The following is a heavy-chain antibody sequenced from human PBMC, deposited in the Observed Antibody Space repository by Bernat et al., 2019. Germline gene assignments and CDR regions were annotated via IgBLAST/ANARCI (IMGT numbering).Heavy chain of an antibody. V-gene: IGHV3-23*01. Sequence: EVQLLESGGGLVQPGGSLRLSCAASGFTFSSYAMSWVRQAPGKGLEWVAAISGSGGSTYYADSVKGRFTISRDNSKNTLNLQMNSLRAEDTAVYYFAKDEGSPGYCSSTRCYRPGTDWYFDLWGRGTLVTVSS. J-gene: IGHJ2*01. D-gene: IGHD2-2*01. CDR3: AKDEGSPGYCSSTRCYRPGTDWYFDL. CDR2: ISGSGGST. CDR1: GFTFSSYA.